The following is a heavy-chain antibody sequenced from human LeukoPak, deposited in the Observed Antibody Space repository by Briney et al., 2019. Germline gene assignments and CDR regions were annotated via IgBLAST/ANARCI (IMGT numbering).Heavy chain of an antibody. J-gene: IGHJ5*02. Sequence: SETLSLTCIVSGGSVSSGSYYWSWIRQPPGKGLEWIGSIYYSGNTYYNPSLKSRITLSVDTSKNQFSLKLSSVTAADSAVYYCARRNSGNYYGLFDPWGQGTLVTVSS. CDR3: ARRNSGNYYGLFDP. CDR1: GGSVSSGSYY. V-gene: IGHV4-39*01. CDR2: IYYSGNT. D-gene: IGHD1-26*01.